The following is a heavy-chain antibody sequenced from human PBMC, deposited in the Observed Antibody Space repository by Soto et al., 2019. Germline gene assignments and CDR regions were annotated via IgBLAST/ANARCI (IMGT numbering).Heavy chain of an antibody. CDR1: SDSISRYY. J-gene: IGHJ4*02. Sequence: QVQLQESGPGLVKPSETMSLTCTVSSDSISRYYWSRIRQPPGKRLEWIGYISYSGSTDYNPSLKSRVTISGDTSKNQVSLKVSSVTAADTAVYYCARGTSWQLPFDYWGPGTLVTVSS. CDR3: ARGTSWQLPFDY. D-gene: IGHD6-13*01. CDR2: ISYSGST. V-gene: IGHV4-59*01.